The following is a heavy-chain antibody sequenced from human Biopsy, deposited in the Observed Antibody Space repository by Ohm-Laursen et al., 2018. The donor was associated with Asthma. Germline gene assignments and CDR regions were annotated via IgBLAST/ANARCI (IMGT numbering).Heavy chain of an antibody. CDR2: ISGSGGST. V-gene: IGHV3-23*01. CDR1: GFTFSSYA. D-gene: IGHD1-26*01. CDR3: AKRGSCFDY. J-gene: IGHJ4*02. Sequence: GSLRLSCAATGFTFSSYAMSWVRQAPGKGLEWVSAISGSGGSTYYADSVKGRFTISRDKSKNTLYMQMNSLRAEDTAVYYCAKRGSCFDYWGQGTLVTVSS.